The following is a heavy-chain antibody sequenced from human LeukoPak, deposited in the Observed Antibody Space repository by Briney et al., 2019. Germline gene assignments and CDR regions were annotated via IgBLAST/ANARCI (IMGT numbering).Heavy chain of an antibody. CDR1: GFTFSSYG. D-gene: IGHD2-2*01. CDR3: AKGLIVVVPAELGD. CDR2: IWYDGSNK. V-gene: IGHV3-33*06. J-gene: IGHJ4*02. Sequence: GRSLRLSCAASGFTFSSYGMHWVRQAPGKGLEWVAVIWYDGSNKYYADSVKGRFTISRDNSKNTLYLQMNSLRAEDTAVYYCAKGLIVVVPAELGDWGQGTLVTVSS.